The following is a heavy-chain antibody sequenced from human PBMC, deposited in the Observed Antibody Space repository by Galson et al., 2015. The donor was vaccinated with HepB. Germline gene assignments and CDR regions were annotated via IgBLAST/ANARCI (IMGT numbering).Heavy chain of an antibody. CDR2: IWYDGSNK. V-gene: IGHV3-30*04. D-gene: IGHD3-9*01. CDR3: ARIDNAGDYKVAYFDF. Sequence: SLRLSCAASGFTFSSYAIHWVRQAPGKGLEWVAVIWYDGSNKYYADSVKGRFTISRDNSKNTLYLQMNSLRAEDTAVYYCARIDNAGDYKVAYFDFWGQGTLVTVSS. J-gene: IGHJ4*02. CDR1: GFTFSSYA.